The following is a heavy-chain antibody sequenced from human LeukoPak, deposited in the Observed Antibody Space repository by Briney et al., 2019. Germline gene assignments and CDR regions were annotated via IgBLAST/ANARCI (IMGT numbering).Heavy chain of an antibody. D-gene: IGHD2-15*01. CDR2: MNPNSGNT. CDR3: ARSPVVVVGNYYYGLDV. J-gene: IGHJ6*02. V-gene: IGHV1-8*01. CDR1: GYTFTSYD. Sequence: PSVKVSCKASGYTFTSYDINWVRQATGQGLEWMGWMNPNSGNTGYAQKFQGRVTMTRNTSISTAYMELSSLRSEDTAVYYCARSPVVVVGNYYYGLDVWGQGTTVTVSS.